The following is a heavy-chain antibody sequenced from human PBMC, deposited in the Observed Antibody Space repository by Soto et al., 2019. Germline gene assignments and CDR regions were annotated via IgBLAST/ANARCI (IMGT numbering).Heavy chain of an antibody. Sequence: PGGSLRLSCAASGFTVRSYAMTWVRQAPGKGLEWVSVITYNGDNTFYADSVKGRFTISRDNSKDTVYLQMNSLRAEDTAVYYCARYIRGPTVFYFDFWGPGVLVTVSS. CDR3: ARYIRGPTVFYFDF. D-gene: IGHD5-18*01. CDR1: GFTVRSYA. V-gene: IGHV3-23*01. J-gene: IGHJ4*02. CDR2: ITYNGDNT.